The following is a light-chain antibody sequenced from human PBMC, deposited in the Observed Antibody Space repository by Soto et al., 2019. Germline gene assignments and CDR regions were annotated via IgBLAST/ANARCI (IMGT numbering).Light chain of an antibody. V-gene: IGLV1-44*01. Sequence: QSVLTQPPSASGTPGQRITISCSGSSSNIGSHTVNWHQQVPGTAPKLLIYSNNERPSGVPDRFSGSKSGTSASLAISGLHSGDEADYYCAAWDDSLNGVIFGGGTQLTVL. CDR1: SSNIGSHT. CDR2: SNN. J-gene: IGLJ2*01. CDR3: AAWDDSLNGVI.